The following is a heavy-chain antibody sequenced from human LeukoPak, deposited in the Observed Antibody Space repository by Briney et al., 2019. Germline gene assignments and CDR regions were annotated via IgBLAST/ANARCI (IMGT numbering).Heavy chain of an antibody. J-gene: IGHJ5*02. Sequence: VASVKVSCKASGYTFTSYGMSWVRQAPGQGLEWMGWISAYNGNTNYAQKLQGRVTMTTDTSTSTAYMELRSLRSDDTAVYYCALYYGDYWFDPWGQGTLVTVSS. CDR1: GYTFTSYG. V-gene: IGHV1-18*01. D-gene: IGHD4-17*01. CDR2: ISAYNGNT. CDR3: ALYYGDYWFDP.